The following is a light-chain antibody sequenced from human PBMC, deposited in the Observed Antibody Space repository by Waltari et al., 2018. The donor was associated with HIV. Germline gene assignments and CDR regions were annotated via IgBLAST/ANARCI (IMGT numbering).Light chain of an antibody. CDR2: RNN. J-gene: IGLJ3*02. V-gene: IGLV10-54*01. CDR3: SAWDSSLSAWV. Sequence: QAGLTQPPSVSKGLRQTATLTCPGNSNNIGNQGAAWLQPHQGHPPKLLSYRNNNRPSGISERLSASRSGNTASLTITGLQPEDEADYYCSAWDSSLSAWVFGGGTELTVL. CDR1: SNNIGNQG.